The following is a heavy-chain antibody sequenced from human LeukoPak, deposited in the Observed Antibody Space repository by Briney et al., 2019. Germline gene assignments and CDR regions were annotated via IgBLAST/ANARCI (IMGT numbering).Heavy chain of an antibody. CDR1: GGSFSGYY. V-gene: IGHV4-34*01. D-gene: IGHD2-2*01. J-gene: IGHJ4*02. Sequence: NSSETLSLTCAVYGGSFSGYYWSWIRQPPGKGLEWIGEINHSGSTNYNPSLKSRVTISVDTSKNQFSLKLSSVTAADTAVYYCARVGASRDGDNFDYWGQGTLVTVSS. CDR3: ARVGASRDGDNFDY. CDR2: INHSGST.